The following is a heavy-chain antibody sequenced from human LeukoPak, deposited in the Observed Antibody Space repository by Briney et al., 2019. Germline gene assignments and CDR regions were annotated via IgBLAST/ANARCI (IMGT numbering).Heavy chain of an antibody. V-gene: IGHV1-46*01. CDR2: INPSGGRT. J-gene: IGHJ6*03. CDR3: ARGPGYGESYYYYYMDV. D-gene: IGHD4/OR15-4a*01. CDR1: GYTFTSYY. Sequence: GASVKVSCKASGYTFTSYYMHWVRQAPGQGLEWMGIINPSGGRTSYAQKFQGRVTMTRDMSTSAVYMELSSLRSEDTAVYYCARGPGYGESYYYYYMDVWGKGTTVTVSS.